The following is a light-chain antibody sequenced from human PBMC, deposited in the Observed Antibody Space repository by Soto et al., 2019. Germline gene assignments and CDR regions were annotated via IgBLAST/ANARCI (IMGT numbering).Light chain of an antibody. V-gene: IGKV3-15*01. J-gene: IGKJ4*01. CDR1: QGVSSN. CDR3: QQYNVWPLT. CDR2: VAS. Sequence: EIVMTQSPATLSVSPGERATLSCRASQGVSSNLAWYQQKPGQTPKLLIYVASTRATGIPARFSGSGSGTEFTFTIGSLQSEDFAVYYCQQYNVWPLTFGGGTKVEFK.